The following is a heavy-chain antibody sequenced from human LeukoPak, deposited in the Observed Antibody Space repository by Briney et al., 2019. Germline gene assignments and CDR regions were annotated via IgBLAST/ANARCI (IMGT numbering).Heavy chain of an antibody. V-gene: IGHV3-23*01. CDR1: GFTFSSYA. CDR2: MSGSGGST. CDR3: AKSVESAVTTNPYFDH. J-gene: IGHJ4*02. D-gene: IGHD4-17*01. Sequence: GGSLRLSCAASGFTFSSYAMSWVRQAPGKGLEWVSIMSGSGGSTYYADSVKGRFTISRDNSKNTLVLQMNSLRAEDTAVYYCAKSVESAVTTNPYFDHWGQGTLVTVSS.